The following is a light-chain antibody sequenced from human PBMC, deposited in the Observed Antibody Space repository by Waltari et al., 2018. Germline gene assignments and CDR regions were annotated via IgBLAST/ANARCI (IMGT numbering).Light chain of an antibody. V-gene: IGKV3-15*01. J-gene: IGKJ5*01. CDR1: QSIATN. CDR2: DAS. Sequence: EVVMTQSPDTLSVSPGGRATLSCRASQSIATNLAWYQQRRGQAPRLLIFDASTRATSISGMFSGSGSGTEFTLTISSLQSDDSAVYYCQQYNRWPPITFGQGTRLEIK. CDR3: QQYNRWPPIT.